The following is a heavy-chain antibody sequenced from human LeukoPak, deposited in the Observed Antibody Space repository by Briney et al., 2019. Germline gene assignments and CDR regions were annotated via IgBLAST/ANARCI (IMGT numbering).Heavy chain of an antibody. J-gene: IGHJ4*02. Sequence: PGGSLRLSCAASGFTFSSYSMSWVRQTPGRGLEWVSSISSGSGTYIYYAESVKGRFTISRDNAKNSLYLQMNSLRAEDTAMYYCARLVTVTTYGSPDFWGQGTLVTVSS. CDR1: GFTFSSYS. D-gene: IGHD4-11*01. V-gene: IGHV3-21*06. CDR2: ISSGSGTYI. CDR3: ARLVTVTTYGSPDF.